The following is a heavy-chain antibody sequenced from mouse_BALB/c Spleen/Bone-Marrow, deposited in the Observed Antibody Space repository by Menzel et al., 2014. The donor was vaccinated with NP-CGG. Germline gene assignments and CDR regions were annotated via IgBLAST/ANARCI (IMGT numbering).Heavy chain of an antibody. J-gene: IGHJ4*01. CDR3: ARFDGTYAMDY. CDR1: DYSITSGYS. Sequence: VHLVESGPDLAKPSRSLSLACTVTDYSITSGYSWHWIRQFPGNKLGWMGYIHYSGSTNYNPSLKSRISITRDTSKNQFFQQLNSVATEAAATYYCARFDGTYAMDYWAQGTSVTVSS. D-gene: IGHD2-1*01. CDR2: IHYSGST. V-gene: IGHV3-1*02.